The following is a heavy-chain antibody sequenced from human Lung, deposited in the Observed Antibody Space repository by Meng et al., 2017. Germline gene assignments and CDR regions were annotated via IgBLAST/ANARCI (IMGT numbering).Heavy chain of an antibody. CDR3: ARGPTTMAHDFDY. J-gene: IGHJ4*02. V-gene: IGHV4-34*01. D-gene: IGHD4-11*01. CDR2: INHSGST. Sequence: SETLSLTCVVSGGSFSDYYWSWIRQPPGKGLESIGEINHSGSTNYNPTLESRATISVDTYQNNLSLKLSSVTAADSAVYYCARGPTTMAHDFDYWGQGTLVTVSS. CDR1: GGSFSDYY.